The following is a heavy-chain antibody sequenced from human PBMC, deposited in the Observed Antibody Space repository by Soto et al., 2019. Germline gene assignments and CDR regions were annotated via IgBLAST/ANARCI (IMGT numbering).Heavy chain of an antibody. CDR1: GGSFSGYY. Sequence: SETLSLTCAVYGGSFSGYYWSWIRQPPGKGLEWIGEINHSGSTNYNPSLKSRVTISVDTSKNQFSLKLSSVTAADTVVYYCAIIAAADRYYGMDVWGQGTTVTVSS. D-gene: IGHD6-13*01. V-gene: IGHV4-34*01. J-gene: IGHJ6*02. CDR2: INHSGST. CDR3: AIIAAADRYYGMDV.